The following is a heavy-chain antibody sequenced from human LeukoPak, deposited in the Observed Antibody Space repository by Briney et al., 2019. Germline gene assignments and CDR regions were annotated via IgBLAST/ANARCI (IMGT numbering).Heavy chain of an antibody. CDR3: ARDSGSYNGADY. V-gene: IGHV3-48*03. D-gene: IGHD1-26*01. CDR1: GFTFSSYE. Sequence: GGSLRLSCAASGFTFSSYEMNWVRQAPGKGLEWVSYISSSSGSTIYYADSVKGRFTISRDNAKNSLCLQMNSLRAEDTAVYYCARDSGSYNGADYWGQGTLVTVSS. CDR2: ISSSSGSTI. J-gene: IGHJ4*02.